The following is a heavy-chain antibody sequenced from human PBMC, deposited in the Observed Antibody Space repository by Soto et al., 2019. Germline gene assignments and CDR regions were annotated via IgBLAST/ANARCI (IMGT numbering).Heavy chain of an antibody. CDR2: IRSKAYGGTT. Sequence: GGSLRLSCTASGFTFGDYAMSWFRQAPGKGLEWVGFIRSKAYGGTTEYAASVKGRFTISRDDSKSIAYLQMNSLKTEDTAVYYCTRDRRSSWYYYYYYYMDVWGKGTTVTVSS. V-gene: IGHV3-49*03. D-gene: IGHD6-13*01. CDR1: GFTFGDYA. J-gene: IGHJ6*03. CDR3: TRDRRSSWYYYYYYYMDV.